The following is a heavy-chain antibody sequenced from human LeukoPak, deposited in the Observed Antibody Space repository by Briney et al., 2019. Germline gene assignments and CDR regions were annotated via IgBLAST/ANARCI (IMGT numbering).Heavy chain of an antibody. CDR3: AKDRGEYGDYLYFDY. J-gene: IGHJ4*02. CDR2: ISSRGSYI. CDR1: AFTFSNFN. Sequence: GGSLRLSCAASAFTFSNFNIHWVRQAPGKGLEWVSSISSRGSYIYYVDSVKGRFTISRDNSKNTLYLQMNSLRAEDTAVYYCAKDRGEYGDYLYFDYWGQGTLVTVSS. D-gene: IGHD4-17*01. V-gene: IGHV3-21*01.